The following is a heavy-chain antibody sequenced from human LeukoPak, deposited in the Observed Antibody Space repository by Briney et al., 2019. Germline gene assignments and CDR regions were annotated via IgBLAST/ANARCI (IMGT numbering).Heavy chain of an antibody. Sequence: KPGGSLRLSCAASGFTFSNAWMSWVRQAPGKGLEWVGRIKSKTDGGTTDYAAPVKGRFTISRDDSKNTLYLQMNSLKTEDTAVYYCTTDPKDRIAAALYYYYGMDVWGQGTTVTVSS. D-gene: IGHD6-13*01. CDR2: IKSKTDGGTT. V-gene: IGHV3-15*01. CDR3: TTDPKDRIAAALYYYYGMDV. J-gene: IGHJ6*02. CDR1: GFTFSNAW.